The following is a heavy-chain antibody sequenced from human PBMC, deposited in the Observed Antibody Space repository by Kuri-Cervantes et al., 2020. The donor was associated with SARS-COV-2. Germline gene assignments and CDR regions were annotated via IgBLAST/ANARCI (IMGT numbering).Heavy chain of an antibody. CDR3: ARAGEWLFGDAFDI. Sequence: SETLSLTCTVSGGSISGGDDYWNWIRQPPGKGLEWIGYIYYSGSTNYNPSLKSRVTISVDTSKNQFSLKLSSVTAADTAVYYCARAGEWLFGDAFDIWGQGTMVTVSS. V-gene: IGHV4-61*08. CDR1: GGSISGGDDY. D-gene: IGHD3-3*01. J-gene: IGHJ3*02. CDR2: IYYSGST.